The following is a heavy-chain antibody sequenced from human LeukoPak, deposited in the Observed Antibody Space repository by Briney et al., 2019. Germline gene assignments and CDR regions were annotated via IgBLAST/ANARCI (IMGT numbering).Heavy chain of an antibody. CDR1: GFIFSNYW. CDR3: ARDRNTDFWSGYYTNYFDY. Sequence: GGSLRLSCAASGFIFSNYWMTRVRHAPGKGLEWVATIKQDGGEKYYVDSVKGRFTISRDDAKNSLSLQMSSLRAEDTAVYYCARDRNTDFWSGYYTNYFDYWGQGTLVIVSS. D-gene: IGHD3-3*01. CDR2: IKQDGGEK. J-gene: IGHJ4*02. V-gene: IGHV3-7*01.